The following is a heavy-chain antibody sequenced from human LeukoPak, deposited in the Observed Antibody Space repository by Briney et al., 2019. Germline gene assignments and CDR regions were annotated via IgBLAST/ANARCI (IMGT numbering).Heavy chain of an antibody. Sequence: SETLSLTCTVSGGSISGFYWSWIRQPAGKGLEWIGRIYPSGGTNYNPSLKSRVTMSTDTSKNQFSLKLRSVTAADTAVYYCAREYGDLDYWGQGTLVTVSS. V-gene: IGHV4-4*07. J-gene: IGHJ4*02. CDR3: AREYGDLDY. CDR1: GGSISGFY. CDR2: IYPSGGT. D-gene: IGHD2-21*01.